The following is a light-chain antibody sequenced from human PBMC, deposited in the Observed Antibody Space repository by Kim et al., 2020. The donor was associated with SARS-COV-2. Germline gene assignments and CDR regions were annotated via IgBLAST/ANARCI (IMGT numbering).Light chain of an antibody. J-gene: IGKJ5*01. CDR1: QDISKY. CDR2: DAS. CDR3: QQHNTLPIT. V-gene: IGKV1-33*01. Sequence: ASVGDRVTITCQASQDISKYLNWYQQKLGRAPKLLIYDASSLETGVPSRFSGSASGTDFTFTISSLQPEDIATYYCQQHNTLPITFGQGTRLEIK.